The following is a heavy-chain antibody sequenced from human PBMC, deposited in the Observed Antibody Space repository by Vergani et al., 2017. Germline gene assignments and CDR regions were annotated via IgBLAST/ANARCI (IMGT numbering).Heavy chain of an antibody. CDR1: GFTFDNYA. CDR3: AKDSANYYDSSGYPDDY. J-gene: IGHJ4*02. Sequence: EVQLVESGGGLVQPARSLRLSCAASGFTFDNYAMHWVRQAPGKGLEWVSGISWNSGSIGYADSVKGRVTISRDNAKNSLYLQMNSLRAEDTALYYCAKDSANYYDSSGYPDDYWGQGTLVTVSS. D-gene: IGHD3-22*01. CDR2: ISWNSGSI. V-gene: IGHV3-9*01.